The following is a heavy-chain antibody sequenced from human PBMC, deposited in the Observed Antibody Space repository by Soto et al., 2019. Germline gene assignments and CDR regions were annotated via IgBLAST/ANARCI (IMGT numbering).Heavy chain of an antibody. V-gene: IGHV3-11*05. CDR3: ARERNGYNSIFDY. J-gene: IGHJ4*02. Sequence: QVQLVESGGGLVKPGGSLRLSCAASGFTFSDYYMSWIRQAPGKGLEWVSYISSSSSYTNYADSVKGRFTISRDNAKNSLYLQMNSQRAEDTAVYYCARERNGYNSIFDYWGQGTLVTVSS. CDR2: ISSSSSYT. D-gene: IGHD1-1*01. CDR1: GFTFSDYY.